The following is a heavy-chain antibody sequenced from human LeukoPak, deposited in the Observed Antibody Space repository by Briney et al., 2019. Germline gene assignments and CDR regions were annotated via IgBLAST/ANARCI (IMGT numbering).Heavy chain of an antibody. CDR1: GFTFSSYG. Sequence: GGSLRLSCAASGFTFSSYGMHWVRQAPGKGLEWVAVISYDGSNKYYADSVKGRFTISRDNSKNTLYLQMNSLRAEDTAVYYCARVRGYSDDAFDIWGQGTMDTVSS. V-gene: IGHV3-30*03. D-gene: IGHD3-22*01. CDR2: ISYDGSNK. CDR3: ARVRGYSDDAFDI. J-gene: IGHJ3*02.